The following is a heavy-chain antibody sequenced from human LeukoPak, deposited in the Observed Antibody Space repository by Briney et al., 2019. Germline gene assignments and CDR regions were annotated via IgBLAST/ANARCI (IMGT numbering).Heavy chain of an antibody. CDR2: MNPNSGNT. Sequence: ASVKVSCKASGYTFTSYDINWVRQATGQGLEWMGWMNPNSGNTGYAQKFQGRVTMTRNTSISTAYMELSSPRSEDTAVYYCARDCSGGSCYGYWGQGTLVTVSS. CDR1: GYTFTSYD. J-gene: IGHJ4*02. D-gene: IGHD2-15*01. V-gene: IGHV1-8*01. CDR3: ARDCSGGSCYGY.